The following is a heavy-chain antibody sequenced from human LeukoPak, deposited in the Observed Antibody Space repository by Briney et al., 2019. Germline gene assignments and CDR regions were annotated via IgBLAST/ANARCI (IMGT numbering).Heavy chain of an antibody. CDR2: ISAYNGNT. J-gene: IGHJ6*02. CDR3: ARVWVRGVLYGMDV. D-gene: IGHD3-10*01. V-gene: IGHV1-18*01. CDR1: GYTFTSYG. Sequence: ASVKVSCKASGYTFTSYGISWVRQAPGQGLEWMGWISAYNGNTNYAQKFQGRVTMTRDTSISTTYMELSRLRSDDTAVYYCARVWVRGVLYGMDVWGQGTTVTVSS.